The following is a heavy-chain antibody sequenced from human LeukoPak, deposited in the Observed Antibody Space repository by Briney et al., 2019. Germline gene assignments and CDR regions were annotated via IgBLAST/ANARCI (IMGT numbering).Heavy chain of an antibody. CDR2: IYYSGST. D-gene: IGHD2-15*01. J-gene: IGHJ4*02. CDR3: ARRLYCSGGSCSAFDY. Sequence: SETLSLTCTVSGGSISSSSYYWGWIRQPPGKGLEWIGSIYYSGSTYYSPSLKSRVTISVDTSKNQFSLKLSSVTAADTAVYYCARRLYCSGGSCSAFDYWGQGTLVTVSS. V-gene: IGHV4-39*07. CDR1: GGSISSSSYY.